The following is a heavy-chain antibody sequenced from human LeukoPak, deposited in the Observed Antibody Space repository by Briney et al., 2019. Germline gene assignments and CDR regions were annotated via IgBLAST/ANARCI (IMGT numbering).Heavy chain of an antibody. Sequence: GGSLRLSCAASGFTFSHFWMSWVRQAPGKGLEWVAYIKKTGSETYYVDSVKGRFTITRDNTRNPLFLQMYSLRAEDTAVYFCAREDGYCSGGNCYSYFDSWGQGTLVTVSS. CDR2: IKKTGSET. CDR3: AREDGYCSGGNCYSYFDS. CDR1: GFTFSHFW. D-gene: IGHD2-15*01. J-gene: IGHJ4*02. V-gene: IGHV3-7*01.